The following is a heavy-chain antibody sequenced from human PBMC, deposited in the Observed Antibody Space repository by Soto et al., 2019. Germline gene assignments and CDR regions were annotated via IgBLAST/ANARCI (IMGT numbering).Heavy chain of an antibody. CDR1: GGSFSGYY. D-gene: IGHD2-2*01. V-gene: IGHV4-34*01. Sequence: QVQVQQWGAGLLKPSETLSLTCAVYGGSFSGYYWTWIRQTPGKGLAWIGEISHSGTTNYKPSLKSRVTISADPSKKQFSLNLTAVTAADSGVYYCARGECSSVYFVTRWALDIWGQGTVVTVSS. CDR2: ISHSGTT. CDR3: ARGECSSVYFVTRWALDI. J-gene: IGHJ3*02.